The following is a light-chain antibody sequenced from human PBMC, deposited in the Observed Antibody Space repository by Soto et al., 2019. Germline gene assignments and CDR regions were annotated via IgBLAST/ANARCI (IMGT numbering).Light chain of an antibody. CDR3: QQYNNWPPIT. CDR2: DTS. Sequence: ERVMTQSPGTLSLSPGERATLSXRAGHSVIIKLSWYQQKPGXAPRLLXXDTSTRATGIPARFSGSGSGTEFTLTISSLQSEDFAVYYCQQYNNWPPITFGQGTRLRL. CDR1: HSVIIK. J-gene: IGKJ5*01. V-gene: IGKV3-15*01.